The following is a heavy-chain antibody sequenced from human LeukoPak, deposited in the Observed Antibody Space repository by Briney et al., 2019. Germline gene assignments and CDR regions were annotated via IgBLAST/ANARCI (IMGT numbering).Heavy chain of an antibody. CDR2: ISSSSSTI. V-gene: IGHV3-48*04. CDR3: GKASSGYYSAILH. J-gene: IGHJ4*02. CDR1: GFTFSSYS. Sequence: GGSLRLSCAASGFTFSSYSMNWVRQAPGKGLEWVSYISSSSSTIYYADSVKGRFTISRDNAKNSLYLQMDSLRAEDTAFYYCGKASSGYYSAILHWGQGTLVTVSS. D-gene: IGHD3-22*01.